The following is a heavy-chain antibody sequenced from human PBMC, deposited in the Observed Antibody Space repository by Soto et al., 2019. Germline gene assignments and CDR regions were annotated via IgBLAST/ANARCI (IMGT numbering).Heavy chain of an antibody. D-gene: IGHD1-26*01. Sequence: ASVKVSCKASGYTFTSYGISWVRQAPGQGLEWMGWISAYNGNTNYAQKLQGRVTMTTDTSTSTAYMELRSLRSDDTAVYYCAREDRGDYYYYGMDVWGQGTTVTAP. J-gene: IGHJ6*02. V-gene: IGHV1-18*01. CDR3: AREDRGDYYYYGMDV. CDR1: GYTFTSYG. CDR2: ISAYNGNT.